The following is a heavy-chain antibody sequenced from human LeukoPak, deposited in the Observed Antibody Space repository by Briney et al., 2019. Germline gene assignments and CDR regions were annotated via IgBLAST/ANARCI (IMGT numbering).Heavy chain of an antibody. V-gene: IGHV4-59*03. CDR1: GASISNYY. J-gene: IGHJ4*02. Sequence: SETLSLTCAASGASISNYYWSWVRQPPGKGLEWIGYIHHSGTANYNPSLESRVTVSLDTSRNQFYLRLKSVTSADTAMYYCATRPPDDISGYLDNWGQGTLVAVSS. CDR2: IHHSGTA. D-gene: IGHD3-22*01. CDR3: ATRPPDDISGYLDN.